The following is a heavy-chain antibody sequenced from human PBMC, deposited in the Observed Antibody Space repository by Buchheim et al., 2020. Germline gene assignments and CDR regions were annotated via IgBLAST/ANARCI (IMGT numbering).Heavy chain of an antibody. Sequence: QVQLQQWGAGLLKPSETLSLTCAVYGGSFSGYYWSWIRQPPGKGLEWIGEINHSGSTNYNPSLKSRVTISVDTFKNQFSLKLSSVTAADTAVYYCARGLLYSDYLFRRCYYYYGMDVWGQGTT. V-gene: IGHV4-34*01. CDR1: GGSFSGYY. D-gene: IGHD4-11*01. J-gene: IGHJ6*02. CDR3: ARGLLYSDYLFRRCYYYYGMDV. CDR2: INHSGST.